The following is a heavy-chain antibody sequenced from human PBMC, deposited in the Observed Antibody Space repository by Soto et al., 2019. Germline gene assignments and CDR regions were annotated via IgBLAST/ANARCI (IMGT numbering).Heavy chain of an antibody. J-gene: IGHJ4*02. CDR1: GGSMGRTNG. CDR3: ARVGNYDILTGYKYFDY. CDR2: IFHSGNT. V-gene: IGHV4-4*02. D-gene: IGHD3-9*01. Sequence: SETLSLTCTVSGGSMGRTNGWSWVRQSPGKGLEWIGEIFHSGNTNYNPSLKSRVAMSVDKSQNRFSLKLSSVTAADTAVYYCARVGNYDILTGYKYFDYWGQGTLVTVSS.